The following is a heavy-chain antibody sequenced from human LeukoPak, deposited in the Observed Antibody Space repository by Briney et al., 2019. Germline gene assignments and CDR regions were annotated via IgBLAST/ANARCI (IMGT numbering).Heavy chain of an antibody. CDR2: IWFDGTNK. CDR3: ARDYTVTSYYLDF. V-gene: IGHV3-33*01. CDR1: GFTFSSYG. D-gene: IGHD4-11*01. Sequence: PGGSLRLSCAASGFTFSSYGMHWVRQAPGKGLEWVAVIWFDGTNKYYADSVKGRFTISRDNSGNTLYLQMNSLRAEDTAVYYCARDYTVTSYYLDFWGQGTLVTVSS. J-gene: IGHJ4*02.